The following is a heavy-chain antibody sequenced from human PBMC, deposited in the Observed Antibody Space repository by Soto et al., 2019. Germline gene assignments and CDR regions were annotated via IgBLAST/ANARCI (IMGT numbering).Heavy chain of an antibody. CDR1: GFTFSSYS. J-gene: IGHJ4*02. CDR3: ATGRSTVDQGGSETYYFDR. D-gene: IGHD2-8*02. Sequence: PGGSLRLSCAASGFTFSSYSMNWVRQAPGKGLEWVSSVSRSSRQIYYADSVKGRIAIARDNAKSSMYLQMNSLRVEDTAVYYCATGRSTVDQGGSETYYFDRWGQGTLVTVSS. CDR2: VSRSSRQI. V-gene: IGHV3-21*01.